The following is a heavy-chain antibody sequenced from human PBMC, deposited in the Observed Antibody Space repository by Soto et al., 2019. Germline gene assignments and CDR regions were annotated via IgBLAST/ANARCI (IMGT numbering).Heavy chain of an antibody. J-gene: IGHJ4*02. D-gene: IGHD6-19*01. V-gene: IGHV1-3*01. CDR2: IHAGNGNT. Sequence: ASVKVSCKASGYTFTTYAMHWVRQAPGQRPEWMGWIHAGNGNTKYSQNFQGRVTITRDTSASTGYMELSSLRSEDTAVYYCARVSGSSGWYYLDYWGGGTLVTVSS. CDR1: GYTFTTYA. CDR3: ARVSGSSGWYYLDY.